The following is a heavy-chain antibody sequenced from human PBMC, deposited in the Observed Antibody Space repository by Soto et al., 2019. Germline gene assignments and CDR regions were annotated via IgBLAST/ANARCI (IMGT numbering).Heavy chain of an antibody. D-gene: IGHD2-21*02. CDR2: ISYDGGNE. CDR1: GFTFSSYG. V-gene: IGHV3-30*03. Sequence: GGSLRLSCATSGFTFSSYGMHWVRQAPGKGLEWVAVISYDGGNEYNADSVRGRFTVSRDNSKNTLYLQMNSLRPEDTALYYCARQVYTVVTPMDFWGQGTLVTVSS. CDR3: ARQVYTVVTPMDF. J-gene: IGHJ4*02.